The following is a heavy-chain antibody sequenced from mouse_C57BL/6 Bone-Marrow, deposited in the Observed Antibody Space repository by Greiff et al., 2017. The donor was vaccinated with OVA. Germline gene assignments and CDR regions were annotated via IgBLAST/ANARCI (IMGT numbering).Heavy chain of an antibody. Sequence: VQLQQSGPELVKPGASVKISCKASGYSFTGYYMNWVKQSPEKSLEWIGEINPSTGGTTYNQKFKAKATLTVDQSSSTTNMQLKSLTSEDAADYYCAREDGYSIAYWGQGTLVTVSA. V-gene: IGHV1-42*01. D-gene: IGHD2-3*01. CDR1: GYSFTGYY. CDR2: INPSTGGT. CDR3: AREDGYSIAY. J-gene: IGHJ3*01.